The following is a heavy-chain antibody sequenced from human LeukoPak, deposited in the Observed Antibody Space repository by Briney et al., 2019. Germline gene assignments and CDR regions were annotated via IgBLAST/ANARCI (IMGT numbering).Heavy chain of an antibody. CDR1: GFTFSSYS. V-gene: IGHV3-21*01. Sequence: GGSLRLSCAASGFTFSSYSMNWVRQAPGKGLEWVSSISSSSYIYYADSVKGRFTISRDNAKNSLYLQMNSLRAEDTAVYYCARGTTVTFDAFDIWGQGTMVTVSS. CDR2: ISSSSYI. J-gene: IGHJ3*02. D-gene: IGHD4-17*01. CDR3: ARGTTVTFDAFDI.